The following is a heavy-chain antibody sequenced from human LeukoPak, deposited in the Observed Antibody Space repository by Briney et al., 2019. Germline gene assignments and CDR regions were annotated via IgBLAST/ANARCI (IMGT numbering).Heavy chain of an antibody. CDR3: ARICSGTDCLISA. CDR2: INNDGSKI. CDR1: GFTLSRYW. J-gene: IGHJ4*02. Sequence: GGSLRLSCAPSGFTLSRYWMRCVRHAPGGGGGWVSRINNDGSKIDYTDFPKGPVTLSRDNAANTAHLQMSRLRAEETALYFCARICSGTDCLISAWGQGTLVTVSS. D-gene: IGHD2-2*01. V-gene: IGHV3-74*01.